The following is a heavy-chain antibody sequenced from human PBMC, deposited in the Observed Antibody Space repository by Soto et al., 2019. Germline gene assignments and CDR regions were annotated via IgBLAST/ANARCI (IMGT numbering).Heavy chain of an antibody. Sequence: QEQLVQSGGEVKKPGASVRVSCKASGYTFTKYGITWVRQAPGQGLEWMGWIGVYNGKTNYARKLQGRVIMTADTSASTAYMELGSLRSDDTAVYSCSRARYCTSPSCYNHYYYGMDIWGQGTTVSVSS. CDR2: IGVYNGKT. D-gene: IGHD2-2*02. J-gene: IGHJ6*02. CDR1: GYTFTKYG. V-gene: IGHV1-18*04. CDR3: SRARYCTSPSCYNHYYYGMDI.